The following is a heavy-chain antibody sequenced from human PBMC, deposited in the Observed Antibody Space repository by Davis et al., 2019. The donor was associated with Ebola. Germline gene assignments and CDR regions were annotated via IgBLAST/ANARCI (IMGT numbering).Heavy chain of an antibody. CDR3: ASMVATIPDY. V-gene: IGHV3-7*01. D-gene: IGHD5-24*01. CDR2: IKQDGSEK. Sequence: GESLKISCAASGFTFSSYSMNWVRQAPGKGPEWVANIKQDGSEKYYVDSVKGRFTISRDNAKNSLYLQMNSLRDEDTAVYYCASMVATIPDYWGQGTLVTVSS. J-gene: IGHJ4*02. CDR1: GFTFSSYS.